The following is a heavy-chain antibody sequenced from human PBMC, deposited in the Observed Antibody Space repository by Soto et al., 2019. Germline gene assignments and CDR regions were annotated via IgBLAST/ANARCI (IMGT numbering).Heavy chain of an antibody. J-gene: IGHJ6*02. CDR1: GFTVSSNY. D-gene: IGHD2-2*01. V-gene: IGHV3-53*01. CDR2: IYSGGST. Sequence: GGSLRLSCAASGFTVSSNYMSWVRQAPGKGLEWVSVIYSGGSTYYADSVKGRFTISRDNSKNTLYLQMNSLRAEDTAVYYCARGDCSSTSCLYYYYYYGMDVWGQGTTVTVSS. CDR3: ARGDCSSTSCLYYYYYYGMDV.